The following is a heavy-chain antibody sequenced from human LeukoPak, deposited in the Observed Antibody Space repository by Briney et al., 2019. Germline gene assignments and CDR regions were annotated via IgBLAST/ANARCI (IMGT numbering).Heavy chain of an antibody. D-gene: IGHD3-9*01. CDR2: FDPEDGET. Sequence: ASVKVSCKVSGYXLTELSMHWVRQAPGKGLEWMGGFDPEDGETIYAQKFQGRVTMTEDTSTDTAYMELSSLRSEDTAVYYCATTLRLRYFDWLSYNPFDYWGQGTLVTVSS. V-gene: IGHV1-24*01. J-gene: IGHJ4*02. CDR1: GYXLTELS. CDR3: ATTLRLRYFDWLSYNPFDY.